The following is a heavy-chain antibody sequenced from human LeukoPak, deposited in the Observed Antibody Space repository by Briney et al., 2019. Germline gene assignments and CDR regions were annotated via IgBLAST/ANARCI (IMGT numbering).Heavy chain of an antibody. Sequence: SSETLSLTCAVYGGSFSGYYWSWIRQPPGKGLEWIGGINHSGSANYNPSLKSRVTISVDTSKNQFSLKLSSVTAADTAVYYCARGDSSGPYYYFDYWGQGTLVTVSS. V-gene: IGHV4-34*01. CDR3: ARGDSSGPYYYFDY. J-gene: IGHJ4*02. CDR1: GGSFSGYY. CDR2: INHSGSA. D-gene: IGHD3-22*01.